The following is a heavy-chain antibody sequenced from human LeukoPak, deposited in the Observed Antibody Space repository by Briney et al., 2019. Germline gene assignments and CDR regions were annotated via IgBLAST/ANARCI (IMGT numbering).Heavy chain of an antibody. V-gene: IGHV3-7*01. CDR1: GFIFSSYW. Sequence: GGSLRLSCAASGFIFSSYWMSWVRQAPGKGLEWVANIKQDGSHKNYVDSVKGRFTISRDNAENSLYLQMNSLRDEDTAVYYCARDPYSGGYGAYYYYMDVWAKGPRSPSP. CDR2: IKQDGSHK. J-gene: IGHJ6*03. CDR3: ARDPYSGGYGAYYYYMDV. D-gene: IGHD6-19*01.